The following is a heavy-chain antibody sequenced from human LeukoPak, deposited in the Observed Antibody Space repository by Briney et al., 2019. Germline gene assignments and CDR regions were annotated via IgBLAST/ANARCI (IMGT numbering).Heavy chain of an antibody. CDR1: GFTFSSYG. J-gene: IGHJ4*02. CDR3: ARVSYYDFWSGS. D-gene: IGHD3-3*01. V-gene: IGHV3-48*01. Sequence: GGSLRLSCTASGFTFSSYGMNWVRQTPGKGLEWVSYISSGGSTIYYADSVKGRFTISRDNAKNSLYLQMNSLRTEDTAVYYCARVSYYDFWSGSWGQGTLVTVSS. CDR2: ISSGGSTI.